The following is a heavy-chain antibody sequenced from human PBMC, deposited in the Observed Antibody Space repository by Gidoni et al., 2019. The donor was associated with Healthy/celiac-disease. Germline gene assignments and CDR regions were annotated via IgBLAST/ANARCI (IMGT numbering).Heavy chain of an antibody. CDR2: ISSSSSTI. CDR3: ARERKTYYDFWSGHNRGFDY. J-gene: IGHJ4*02. Sequence: EVQLVESGGGLVQPGGSLRLSCAASGFTFSSYSMNWVRQAPGKGLAWVSYISSSSSTIYYADSVKGRFTISRDNAKNSLYLQMNSLRAEDTAVYYCARERKTYYDFWSGHNRGFDYWGQGTLVTVSS. V-gene: IGHV3-48*01. D-gene: IGHD3-3*01. CDR1: GFTFSSYS.